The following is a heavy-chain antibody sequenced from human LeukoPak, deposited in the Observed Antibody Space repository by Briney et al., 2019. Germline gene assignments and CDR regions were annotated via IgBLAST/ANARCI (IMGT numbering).Heavy chain of an antibody. CDR2: VRTTK. V-gene: IGHV3-7*04. J-gene: IGHJ6*02. Sequence: VRTTKFYVDSVKGRFTISRDNALNSLYLQMNSLRAEDTAIYYCARGGGLDVWGQGATVTVSS. CDR3: ARGGGLDV.